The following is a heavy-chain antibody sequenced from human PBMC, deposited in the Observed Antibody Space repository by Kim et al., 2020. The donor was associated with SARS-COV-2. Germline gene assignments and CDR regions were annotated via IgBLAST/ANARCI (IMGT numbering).Heavy chain of an antibody. CDR2: TTSDGRST. J-gene: IGHJ5*02. Sequence: GGSLRLSCAASGFTFSRYWMHWVRQAPGKGLVWVSRTTSDGRSTTYADSVKGRFTSSRDNAKNTLYLQMDSLTAEDTAVYYCARGAPTWFDPWGQGTLVTVSS. CDR1: GFTFSRYW. V-gene: IGHV3-74*01. CDR3: ARGAPTWFDP.